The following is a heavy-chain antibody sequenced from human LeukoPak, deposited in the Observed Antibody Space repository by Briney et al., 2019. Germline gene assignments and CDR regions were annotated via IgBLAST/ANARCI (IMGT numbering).Heavy chain of an antibody. J-gene: IGHJ5*02. CDR3: AKGGLATYNWFDP. CDR1: GGSISSGDYY. CDR2: ISYSGST. Sequence: PSQTLSLTCTVSGGSISSGDYYWSWLRQPPGMGLEWIGDISYSGSTYYNPSLRSRLSISVDRSNNQFSLGLTSVTAADTAVYYCAKGGLATYNWFDPWGQGTLVIVSS. D-gene: IGHD3/OR15-3a*01. V-gene: IGHV4-30-4*01.